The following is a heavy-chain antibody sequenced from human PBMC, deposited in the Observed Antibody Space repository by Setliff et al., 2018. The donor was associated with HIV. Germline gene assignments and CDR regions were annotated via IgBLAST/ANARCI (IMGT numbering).Heavy chain of an antibody. V-gene: IGHV1-2*02. J-gene: IGHJ3*02. CDR1: GYTFTNYY. CDR2: INPNSGGT. D-gene: IGHD3-22*01. Sequence: ASVKVSCKASGYTFTNYYMHWVRQAPGQGLEWMGWINPNSGGTNYAQKFQGRVTMTRDTSISTAYMELSRLRSDDTAVYYCARSLVPSGYYYGRHAFDIWGQGTKVTVSS. CDR3: ARSLVPSGYYYGRHAFDI.